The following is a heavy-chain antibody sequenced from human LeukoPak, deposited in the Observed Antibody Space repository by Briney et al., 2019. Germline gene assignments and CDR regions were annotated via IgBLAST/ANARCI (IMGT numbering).Heavy chain of an antibody. V-gene: IGHV1-69*10. Sequence: SVKVSCKASGGTFSSYAISWVRQAPGQGLEWMGGIIPIFGIANYAQKFQGRVTITADKSTSTAYMELSSLRSEDTAVYYCARIYDYYYGMDVWGQGTTVTVSS. J-gene: IGHJ6*02. D-gene: IGHD3-16*01. CDR2: IIPIFGIA. CDR3: ARIYDYYYGMDV. CDR1: GGTFSSYA.